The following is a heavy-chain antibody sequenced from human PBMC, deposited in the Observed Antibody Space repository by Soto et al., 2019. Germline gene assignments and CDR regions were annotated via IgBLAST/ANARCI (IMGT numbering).Heavy chain of an antibody. D-gene: IGHD3-22*01. CDR3: ARHQSDNYYDSSGYYIQNNWLDP. J-gene: IGHJ5*02. V-gene: IGHV1-18*01. CDR2: ISAHNGNT. Sequence: GASVKVSCKGSGYGFTTYGITWVRQAPGQGLEWMAWISAHNGNTNYAQKLQGRVTVTRDTSTSTAYMELSSVTAADTAVYYCARHQSDNYYDSSGYYIQNNWLDPWGQGTLVTVSS. CDR1: GYGFTTYG.